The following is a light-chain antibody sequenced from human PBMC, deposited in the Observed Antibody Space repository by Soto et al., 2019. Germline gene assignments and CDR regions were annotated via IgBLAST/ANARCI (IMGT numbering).Light chain of an antibody. CDR3: CSDTSSSTPVV. V-gene: IGLV2-14*03. J-gene: IGLJ2*01. Sequence: QSALTQPASVSGSPGQSITISCTGTSSDVGGYNYVSWYQQHPGKAPKLMISDVSNRPSGVSNRFSGSKSGNTASLTISGLQAEDEADYCCCSDTSSSTPVVFGGGTKVTVL. CDR1: SSDVGGYNY. CDR2: DVS.